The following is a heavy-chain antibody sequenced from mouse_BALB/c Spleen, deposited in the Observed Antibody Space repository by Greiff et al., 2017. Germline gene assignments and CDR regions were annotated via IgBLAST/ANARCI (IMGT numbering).Heavy chain of an antibody. V-gene: IGHV1-67*01. D-gene: IGHD2-3*01. CDR3: ARSSGDGYSYWYFDV. J-gene: IGHJ1*01. CDR1: GYTFTDYA. Sequence: VKLQESGPEVVRPGVSVKISCKGSGYTFTDYAMHWVKQSHAKSLEWIGVISTYNGNTNYNQKFKGKATMTVDKSSSTAYMELARLTSEDSAIYYCARSSGDGYSYWYFDVWGAGTTVTVSS. CDR2: ISTYNGNT.